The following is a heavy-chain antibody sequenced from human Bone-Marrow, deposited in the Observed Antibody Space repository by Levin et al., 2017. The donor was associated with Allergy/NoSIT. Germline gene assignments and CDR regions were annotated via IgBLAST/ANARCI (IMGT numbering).Heavy chain of an antibody. V-gene: IGHV3-30*04. J-gene: IGHJ3*02. D-gene: IGHD3-16*01. CDR1: GFTFSSYA. CDR3: ARDTPRGGHAFDI. Sequence: GGSLRLSCAASGFTFSSYAMHWVRQAPGKGLEWVAVISYDGSNKYYADSVKGRFTISRDNSKNTLYLQMNSLRAEDTAVYYCARDTPRGGHAFDIWGQGTMVTVSS. CDR2: ISYDGSNK.